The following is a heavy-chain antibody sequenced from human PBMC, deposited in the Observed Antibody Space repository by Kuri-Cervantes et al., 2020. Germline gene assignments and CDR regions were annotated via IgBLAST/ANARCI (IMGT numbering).Heavy chain of an antibody. V-gene: IGHV3-33*08. CDR1: GFTFSSYG. CDR2: IWYDGSNK. CDR3: ARFYGDYVKPKIDY. J-gene: IGHJ4*02. D-gene: IGHD4-17*01. Sequence: GGSLRLSCVASGFTFSSYGMHWVRQAPGKGLEWVAVIWYDGSNKYYADSVKGRFTISRDNSKNTLYLQMNSLRAEDTAVYYCARFYGDYVKPKIDYWGQGTLVTVSS.